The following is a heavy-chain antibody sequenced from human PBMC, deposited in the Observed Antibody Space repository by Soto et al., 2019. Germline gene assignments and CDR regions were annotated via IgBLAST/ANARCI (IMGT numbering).Heavy chain of an antibody. D-gene: IGHD3-22*01. Sequence: QVQLVESGGGVVQPGTSLRLSCAASGFTFSHYGIHWVRQAPGKGLEWVALTWSGGRGENYADSVRGRFTVSRDNSKTTVYLQMNSLRVEDTAVYYCAKDDDTSIHFSLLDFRGQGTLVTVSS. CDR2: TWSGGRGE. CDR3: AKDDDTSIHFSLLDF. V-gene: IGHV3-33*06. J-gene: IGHJ4*02. CDR1: GFTFSHYG.